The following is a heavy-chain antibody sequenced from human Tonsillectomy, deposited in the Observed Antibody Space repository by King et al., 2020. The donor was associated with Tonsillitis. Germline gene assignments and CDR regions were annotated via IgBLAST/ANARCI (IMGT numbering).Heavy chain of an antibody. D-gene: IGHD3-22*01. V-gene: IGHV3-7*03. CDR3: ASGLYYYDSSGYSPGDY. J-gene: IGHJ4*02. CDR2: IKQDGSEK. CDR1: GFTFSSYW. Sequence: QLVQSGGGLVQPGGSLRLSCAASGFTFSSYWMSWVRQAPGKGREWVANIKQDGSEKYYVDSVKGRFTISRDNAKNSLYLQMNSLSAEDTAVYYCASGLYYYDSSGYSPGDYWGQGTLVTVSS.